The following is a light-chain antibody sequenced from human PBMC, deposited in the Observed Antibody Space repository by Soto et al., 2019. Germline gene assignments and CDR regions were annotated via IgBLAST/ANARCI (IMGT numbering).Light chain of an antibody. CDR2: AAS. J-gene: IGKJ1*01. CDR1: QSISSY. Sequence: DIQMTQSPSSLSASVGDRVTVTCRASQSISSYLAWYQQKPGKAPKLLIYAASTLQSGVPSRFSGSGSGTEFTLTITSLQRDDFATYSCQQYDSYSWTFGQGTKVDIK. V-gene: IGKV1-16*01. CDR3: QQYDSYSWT.